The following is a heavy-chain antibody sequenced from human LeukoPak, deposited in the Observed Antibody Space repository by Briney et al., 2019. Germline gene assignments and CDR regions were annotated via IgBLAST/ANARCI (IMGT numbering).Heavy chain of an antibody. V-gene: IGHV3-23*01. Sequence: GGSLRLSCAASGFTFSSYAMSWVRQAPGKGLEWVSAISGSGGSTYYADSVKGRFTISRDNSKNTLYLQMNSLRAEDTAAYYCAKLHGGYLEWLFFYWGQGTLVTVSS. CDR1: GFTFSSYA. J-gene: IGHJ4*02. CDR3: AKLHGGYLEWLFFY. CDR2: ISGSGGST. D-gene: IGHD3-3*01.